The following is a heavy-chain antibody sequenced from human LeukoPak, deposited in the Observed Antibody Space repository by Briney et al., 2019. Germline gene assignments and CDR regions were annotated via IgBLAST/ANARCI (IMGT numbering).Heavy chain of an antibody. J-gene: IGHJ5*02. V-gene: IGHV3-9*01. D-gene: IGHD1-26*01. CDR3: AKDSLAIAGGRDNWFDP. Sequence: QPGRSLRLSCAASGFTFDDYAMHWVRQAPGKGLEWVSGISWNSGSIGYADSVKGRFTITRDNAKNSLYLQMNSLRAEDTALYYCAKDSLAIAGGRDNWFDPWGQGTLVTVSS. CDR1: GFTFDDYA. CDR2: ISWNSGSI.